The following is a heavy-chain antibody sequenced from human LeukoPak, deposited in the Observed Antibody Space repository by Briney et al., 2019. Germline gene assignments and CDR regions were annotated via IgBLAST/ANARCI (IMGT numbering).Heavy chain of an antibody. J-gene: IGHJ6*03. Sequence: ASVKVSCKASGYTFTSYDINWVRQATGQGLEWMGWMNPNSGNTGYAQKFQGRVTITRNTSISTAYMELSSLRSEDTAVYYCARFYGSGSYYYYYYYMDVWGKGTTVTVSS. CDR3: ARFYGSGSYYYYYYYMDV. CDR1: GYTFTSYD. V-gene: IGHV1-8*03. CDR2: MNPNSGNT. D-gene: IGHD3-10*01.